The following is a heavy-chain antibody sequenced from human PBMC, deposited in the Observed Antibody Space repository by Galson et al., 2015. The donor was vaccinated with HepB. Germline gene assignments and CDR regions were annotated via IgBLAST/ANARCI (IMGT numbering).Heavy chain of an antibody. Sequence: SVKVSCKASGYSFTTYLITWVRQAPGQGLEWMGWISGYNGNTKYAQNLQGRVTMTTDTSTSTAHMELRSLRSDDTAVYYCARGLGMVEDYWGQGTLVTVPS. D-gene: IGHD5-24*01. CDR3: ARGLGMVEDY. J-gene: IGHJ4*02. CDR1: GYSFTTYL. V-gene: IGHV1-18*01. CDR2: ISGYNGNT.